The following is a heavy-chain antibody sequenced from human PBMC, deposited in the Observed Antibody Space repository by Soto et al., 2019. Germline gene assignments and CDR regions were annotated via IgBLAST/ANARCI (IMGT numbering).Heavy chain of an antibody. CDR3: ARGLGALDY. J-gene: IGHJ4*02. D-gene: IGHD1-26*01. CDR2: IYSGGSA. Sequence: GGSLRLSCAASGFTLSTYDMHWVRQATGKGLEWVSIIYSGGSAYYAGSVKGRFTISRDNSKNTLYLQMNSLRAEDTALYYCARGLGALDYWGQGTLVTVSS. CDR1: GFTLSTYD. V-gene: IGHV3-53*01.